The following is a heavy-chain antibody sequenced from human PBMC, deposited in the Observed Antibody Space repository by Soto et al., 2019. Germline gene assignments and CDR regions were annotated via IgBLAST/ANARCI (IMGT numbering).Heavy chain of an antibody. Sequence: SESLSLTCIVSGGSISSGGYYWSWTRQHPGKGLEWIGYIYYSGSTNYNPSLKSRVTLSVDTSKNQFSLKLTSVTAADTAVYYCARETSTYYVGAFDIWGQGTMVT. V-gene: IGHV4-61*08. J-gene: IGHJ3*02. CDR2: IYYSGST. CDR1: GGSISSGGYY. D-gene: IGHD3-10*02. CDR3: ARETSTYYVGAFDI.